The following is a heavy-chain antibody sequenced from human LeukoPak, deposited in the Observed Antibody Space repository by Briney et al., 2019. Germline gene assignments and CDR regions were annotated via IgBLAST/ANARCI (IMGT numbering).Heavy chain of an antibody. J-gene: IGHJ4*02. V-gene: IGHV3-23*01. CDR1: GLIFNNYA. CDR3: AKDGVDGRAYYGFCYC. CDR2: ISGGGGIT. D-gene: IGHD1-26*01. Sequence: GGSLRLSCGVSGLIFNNYAMTWVRQAPGKGLEWVSGISGGGGITYYADSVKGRFTISRDNSKNTLFLQMNSLRAEDTAVYYCAKDGVDGRAYYGFCYCWGQGTLVTVSS.